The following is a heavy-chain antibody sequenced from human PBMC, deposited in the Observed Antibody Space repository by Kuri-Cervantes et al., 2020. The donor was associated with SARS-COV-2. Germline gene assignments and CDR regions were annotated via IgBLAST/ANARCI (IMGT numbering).Heavy chain of an antibody. CDR1: GFTFSDYY. CDR2: IKPDGSEK. J-gene: IGHJ3*01. D-gene: IGHD3-10*01. V-gene: IGHV3-7*01. Sequence: GESLKISCAASGFTFSDYYMNWVRQAPGKGLEWVANIKPDGSEKNYVDSVKGRFTISRDNAKNSLYLQTNSLRVEDTAVYYCAKSGRQYDVWGQGTMVTVSS. CDR3: AKSGRQYDV.